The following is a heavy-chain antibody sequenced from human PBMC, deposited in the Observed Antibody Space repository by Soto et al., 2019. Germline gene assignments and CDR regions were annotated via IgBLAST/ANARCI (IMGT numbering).Heavy chain of an antibody. CDR1: AGSISRYY. Sequence: QVQLQESGPGLVKPSATLSLTCTVSAGSISRYYWRWFLQPPGKGLEWIGYMYYGGRTNYNPALKNRGTTSVDTSKNYISLKLSSGTAADTAVYYCAARDGGTFDYWGQVTLVTVSS. CDR2: MYYGGRT. J-gene: IGHJ4*02. D-gene: IGHD2-15*01. V-gene: IGHV4-59*08. CDR3: AARDGGTFDY.